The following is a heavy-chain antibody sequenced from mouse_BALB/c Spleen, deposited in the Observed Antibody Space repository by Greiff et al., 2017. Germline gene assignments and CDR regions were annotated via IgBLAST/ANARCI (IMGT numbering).Heavy chain of an antibody. D-gene: IGHD1-1*01. CDR1: GYTFTSYW. CDR3: ARGDYYGSSLAY. J-gene: IGHJ3*01. V-gene: IGHV1-7*01. Sequence: LQESGAELAKPGASVKMSCKASGYTFTSYWMHWVKQRPGQGLEWIGYINPSTGYTEYNQKFKDKATLNVDKSSNTAYMQLSSLTSEDSAVYYCARGDYYGSSLAYWGQGTLVTVSA. CDR2: INPSTGYT.